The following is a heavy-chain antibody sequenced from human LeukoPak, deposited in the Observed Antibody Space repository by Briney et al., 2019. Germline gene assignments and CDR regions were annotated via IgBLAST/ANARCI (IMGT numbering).Heavy chain of an antibody. CDR3: GRGGSYGDY. CDR2: VNPDGSST. Sequence: GGSLRLSCAASGFTFSRYWMHWVLQVPGKGLVWVSRVNPDGSSTTYADSVKGRFTSSRDNAKNTLYLQMNRLRVEDTAVYYCGRGGSYGDYWGQGILVTVSS. V-gene: IGHV3-74*03. CDR1: GFTFSRYW. D-gene: IGHD3-16*01. J-gene: IGHJ4*02.